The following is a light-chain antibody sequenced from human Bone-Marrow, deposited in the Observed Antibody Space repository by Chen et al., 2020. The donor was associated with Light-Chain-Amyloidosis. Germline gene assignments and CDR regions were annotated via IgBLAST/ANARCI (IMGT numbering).Light chain of an antibody. Sequence: SYELTQPPSVSVSPGQTSRITCFGDDLPTKYAYWYQQKPGLAPGLVIHSDTERPSGITERVSGTSSGTTATLTSSGVQAEDEADNHCQSADSSGSDEVIFGGGTKLTVL. CDR2: SDT. CDR1: DLPTKY. CDR3: QSADSSGSDEVI. V-gene: IGLV3-25*03. J-gene: IGLJ2*01.